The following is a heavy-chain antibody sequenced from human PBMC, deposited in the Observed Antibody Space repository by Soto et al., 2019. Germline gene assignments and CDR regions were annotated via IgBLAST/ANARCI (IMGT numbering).Heavy chain of an antibody. D-gene: IGHD3-10*01. CDR2: LYTMGST. V-gene: IGHV4-4*07. J-gene: IGHJ6*02. CDR3: ARVRDYGLGTNRHYYGMDV. Sequence: QVQLQESGPGLVKSSETLSLTCTVSGGSISGYYWSWIRQPAGKGLEWIGRLYTMGSTNYNPSLQSRVTMSVDTSKTEFSLKVSSVTAADSAVYFCARVRDYGLGTNRHYYGMDVWGQGTTVTVSS. CDR1: GGSISGYY.